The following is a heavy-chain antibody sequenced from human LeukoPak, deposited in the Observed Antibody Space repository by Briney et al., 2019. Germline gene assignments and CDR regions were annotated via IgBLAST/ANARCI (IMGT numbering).Heavy chain of an antibody. CDR3: ARDQTNNVEYDYVWGSYRSGAFDI. Sequence: GGSLRLSCAASGFTFSDYYMSWIRQAPGKGLEWVSYISSSGSTIYYADSVKGRFTISRDNAKNSLYLQMNSLRAEDTAVYYCARDQTNNVEYDYVWGSYRSGAFDIWGQGTMVTVSS. CDR1: GFTFSDYY. CDR2: ISSSGSTI. V-gene: IGHV3-11*01. D-gene: IGHD3-16*02. J-gene: IGHJ3*02.